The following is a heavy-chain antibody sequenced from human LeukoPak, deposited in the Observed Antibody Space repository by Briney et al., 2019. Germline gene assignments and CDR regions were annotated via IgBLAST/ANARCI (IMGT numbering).Heavy chain of an antibody. V-gene: IGHV4-30-2*01. J-gene: IGHJ4*02. CDR1: GDSINSAAYS. Sequence: PSETLSLTCAVSGDSINSAAYSWSWIRQPPGKGLEWIGYIYHSGTTYYNPSLKSRVTISVDKSKNQFSLKLSSVTAADTAVYYCASRLYYDYVWGSYRYPFDYWGQGTLVTVSS. CDR3: ASRLYYDYVWGSYRYPFDY. CDR2: IYHSGTT. D-gene: IGHD3-16*02.